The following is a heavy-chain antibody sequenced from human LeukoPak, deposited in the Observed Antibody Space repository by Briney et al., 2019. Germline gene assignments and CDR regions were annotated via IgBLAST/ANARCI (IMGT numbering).Heavy chain of an antibody. CDR3: ARVFRGVRGVTFDY. Sequence: GRSLRLSCAASGFTFSSYAMHWVRQAPGKGLEWVAVISYDGSNKYYADSVKGRFTISRDNSKNTLYLQMNSLRAEDTAVYYCARVFRGVRGVTFDYWGQGTLVTVSS. CDR1: GFTFSSYA. V-gene: IGHV3-30-3*01. J-gene: IGHJ4*02. CDR2: ISYDGSNK. D-gene: IGHD3-10*01.